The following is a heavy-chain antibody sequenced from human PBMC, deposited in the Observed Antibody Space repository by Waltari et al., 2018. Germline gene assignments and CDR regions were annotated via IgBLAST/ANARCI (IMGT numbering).Heavy chain of an antibody. Sequence: QVTLKESDPVLVKPTETLTLTCTVSGFSLSNARMGVSWIRQPPGKALEWLAHIFSNDEKSYSTSLKSRLTISKDTSKSQVVLTMTNMDPVDTATYYCARTYYYDSSGYFVGGLDAFDIWGQGTMVTVSS. V-gene: IGHV2-26*01. CDR3: ARTYYYDSSGYFVGGLDAFDI. CDR1: GFSLSNARMG. J-gene: IGHJ3*02. CDR2: IFSNDEK. D-gene: IGHD3-22*01.